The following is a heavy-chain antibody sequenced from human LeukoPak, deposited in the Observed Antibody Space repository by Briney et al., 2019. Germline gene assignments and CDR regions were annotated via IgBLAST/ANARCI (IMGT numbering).Heavy chain of an antibody. J-gene: IGHJ3*02. CDR1: GGSISSYY. V-gene: IGHV4-59*01. D-gene: IGHD1-26*01. CDR3: AFHGSYDAFDI. Sequence: SETLSLTCTVSGGSISSYYWSWIRQPPGKGLEWIGYIYYSGSTNYNPSLKSRVTISVDTSKKQFSLKLTSVTAADTAVYYCAFHGSYDAFDIWGQGTMVTVSS. CDR2: IYYSGST.